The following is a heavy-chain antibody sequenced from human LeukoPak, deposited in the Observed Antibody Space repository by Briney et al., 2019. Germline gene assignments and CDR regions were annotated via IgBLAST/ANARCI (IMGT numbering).Heavy chain of an antibody. Sequence: GGSLRLSCAASGFNFSPYSMNWVRQAPGKGLEWVPYISSSSGTIYYADSVKGRFTISRDNAKNTLYLQMNSLRTDDTAVYYCATLGSSAAAAGSLSWGQGTLVTVSS. CDR2: ISSSSGTI. J-gene: IGHJ4*02. D-gene: IGHD6-13*01. CDR3: ATLGSSAAAAGSLS. CDR1: GFNFSPYS. V-gene: IGHV3-48*04.